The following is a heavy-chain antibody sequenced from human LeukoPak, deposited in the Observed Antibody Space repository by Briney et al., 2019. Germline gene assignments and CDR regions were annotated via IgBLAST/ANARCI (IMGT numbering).Heavy chain of an antibody. CDR1: GGSISSYY. J-gene: IGHJ4*02. Sequence: SETLSLTCTVSGGSISSYYCSWIRQPPGKGLEWIGYIYYSGSTNYNPSLKSRVTISVDTSKNQFSLKLSSVTAADTAVYYCARVGRESYELDYWGQGTLVTVSS. V-gene: IGHV4-59*01. CDR2: IYYSGST. CDR3: ARVGRESYELDY. D-gene: IGHD1-26*01.